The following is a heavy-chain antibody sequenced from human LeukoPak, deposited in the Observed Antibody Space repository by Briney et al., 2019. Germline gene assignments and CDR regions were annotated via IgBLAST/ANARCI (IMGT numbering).Heavy chain of an antibody. D-gene: IGHD5-12*01. CDR1: GYTFTSYG. CDR3: ARQEKYSGYEDPFDH. J-gene: IGHJ4*02. Sequence: ASVKVSCKASGYTFTSYGISWVRQAPGQGLEWMGWISAYNGNTNYAQKLQGRVTMTTDTSTSTAYMELRSLRSDDTAVYYCARQEKYSGYEDPFDHWGQGTLVTVSS. V-gene: IGHV1-18*01. CDR2: ISAYNGNT.